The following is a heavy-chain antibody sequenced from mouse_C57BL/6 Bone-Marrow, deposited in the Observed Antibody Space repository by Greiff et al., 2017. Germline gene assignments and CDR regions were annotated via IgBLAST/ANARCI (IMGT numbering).Heavy chain of an antibody. J-gene: IGHJ2*01. D-gene: IGHD1-2*01. V-gene: IGHV1-81*01. CDR2: IYPRSGNT. CDR3: ARERITTALFDY. CDR1: GYTFTSYG. Sequence: VQLVESGAELVRPGASVKLSCKASGYTFTSYGISWVKQRTGQGLEWIGEIYPRSGNTYYNEKFKGKATLTADTSSSTAYMELRSLTSEDSAVYFCARERITTALFDYWGQGTTLTVSS.